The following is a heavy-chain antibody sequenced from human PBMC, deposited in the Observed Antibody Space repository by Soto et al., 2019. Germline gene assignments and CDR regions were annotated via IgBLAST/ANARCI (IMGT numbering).Heavy chain of an antibody. CDR3: ARKYRYSGSYDYYYYGMDV. CDR2: IIPIFGTA. CDR1: GGTFSSYA. J-gene: IGHJ6*02. D-gene: IGHD1-26*01. Sequence: QVQLVQSGAEVKKPGSSVKVSCKASGGTFSSYAISWVRQAPGQGLEWMGGIIPIFGTANYAQKFQGRVTITADESTSTAYMELRSLRSEDTAVYYCARKYRYSGSYDYYYYGMDVWGQGTTVTVSS. V-gene: IGHV1-69*01.